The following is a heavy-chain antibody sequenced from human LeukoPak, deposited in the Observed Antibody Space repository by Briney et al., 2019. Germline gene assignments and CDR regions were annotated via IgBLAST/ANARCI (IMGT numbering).Heavy chain of an antibody. Sequence: SETLSLTCAVYGGSFSGYYWSWIRQPPGKGLEWIGEINHSGSTNYNPFLKSRVTISVDTSKNQFSLKLSSVTAADTAVYYCARIHKFSTRDGYNYWGQGTLVTVSS. D-gene: IGHD5-24*01. CDR3: ARIHKFSTRDGYNY. J-gene: IGHJ4*02. CDR1: GGSFSGYY. CDR2: INHSGST. V-gene: IGHV4-34*01.